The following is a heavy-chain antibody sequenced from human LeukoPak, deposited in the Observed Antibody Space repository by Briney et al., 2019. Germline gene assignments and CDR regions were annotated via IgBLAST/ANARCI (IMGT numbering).Heavy chain of an antibody. V-gene: IGHV3-21*01. CDR2: ISSTKTYI. Sequence: KAGGSLRLSCAVSGFTFSSYTMHWVRQAPGKGLEWVSSISSTKTYIYYADSVKGRFTISRDNAKNSLYLQMNSLRADDTAMYYCAIGRDGYPGGYWSQGTLVTVSS. CDR1: GFTFSSYT. CDR3: AIGRDGYPGGY. D-gene: IGHD5-24*01. J-gene: IGHJ4*02.